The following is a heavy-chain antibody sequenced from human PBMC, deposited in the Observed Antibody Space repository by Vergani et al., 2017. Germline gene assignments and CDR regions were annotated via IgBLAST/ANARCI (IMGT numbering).Heavy chain of an antibody. CDR1: GFTFSSYA. J-gene: IGHJ6*03. V-gene: IGHV3-30-3*01. Sequence: QVQLVESGGGVVQPGRSLRLSCAASGFTFSSYAMHWVRQAPGKGLEWVAVMSYDGSNKYYADSVKGRFTISRDNSKNTLYLQMNSLRAEDTAVYYCASGTRPHYYYYYMDVWGKGTTVTVSS. CDR2: MSYDGSNK. CDR3: ASGTRPHYYYYYMDV. D-gene: IGHD6-6*01.